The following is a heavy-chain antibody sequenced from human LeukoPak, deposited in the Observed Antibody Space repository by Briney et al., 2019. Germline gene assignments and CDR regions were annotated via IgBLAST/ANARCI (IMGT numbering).Heavy chain of an antibody. Sequence: PRASVKVSCKASGYTITSFYMHWVRQAPGQGLEWMGWINTNTGNPTYAQGFTGRFVFSLDTSVSTAYLQISSLKAEDTAVYYCASPVVTDAFDIWGQGTMVTVSS. CDR1: GYTITSFY. D-gene: IGHD4-23*01. CDR3: ASPVVTDAFDI. CDR2: INTNTGNP. J-gene: IGHJ3*02. V-gene: IGHV7-4-1*02.